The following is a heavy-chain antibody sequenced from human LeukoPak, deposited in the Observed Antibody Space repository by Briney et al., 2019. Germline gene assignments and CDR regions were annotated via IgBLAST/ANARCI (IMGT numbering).Heavy chain of an antibody. J-gene: IGHJ4*02. Sequence: PSETLSLTCTVSGGSISSGGYYWSWIRQHPGKGLEWIGYIYYSGSTYYNPSLKSRVTISVDTSKNQFSLKLSFVTAADTAVYYCAPWRGDYVVLDYWGQGTLVTVSS. CDR1: GGSISSGGYY. D-gene: IGHD4-17*01. CDR2: IYYSGST. V-gene: IGHV4-31*03. CDR3: APWRGDYVVLDY.